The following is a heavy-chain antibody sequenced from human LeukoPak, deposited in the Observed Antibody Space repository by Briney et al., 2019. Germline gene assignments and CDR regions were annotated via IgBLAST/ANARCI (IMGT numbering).Heavy chain of an antibody. Sequence: PSETLSLTCTVSGGSISSLSYYWSWIRQPAGKGLEWIGRIYTSGNTNYNPSLKSRVTISVDTSKNQFSLKLSSVTAADTAVYYCARAPLLYSYGPPFDYWGQGTLVTVSS. CDR1: GGSISSLSYY. D-gene: IGHD5-18*01. V-gene: IGHV4-61*02. CDR3: ARAPLLYSYGPPFDY. CDR2: IYTSGNT. J-gene: IGHJ4*02.